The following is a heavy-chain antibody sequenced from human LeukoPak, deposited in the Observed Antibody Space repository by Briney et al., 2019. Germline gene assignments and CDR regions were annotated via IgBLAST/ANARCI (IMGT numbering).Heavy chain of an antibody. CDR3: ARLVVHTPDY. CDR1: GYSISSGYY. Sequence: SETLSLTCAVSGYSISSGYYWGWIRQPPGKGLEWIGSIYHSGSTYYNPSLKSRVTISVDTSKNQFSLKLSSVTAADTAVCYCARLVVHTPDYWGQGTLVTVSS. V-gene: IGHV4-38-2*01. CDR2: IYHSGST. J-gene: IGHJ4*02.